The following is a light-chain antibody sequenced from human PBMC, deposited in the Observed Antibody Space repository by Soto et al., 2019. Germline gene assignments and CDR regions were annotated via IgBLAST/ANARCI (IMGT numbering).Light chain of an antibody. Sequence: EIVLTQSPATMSLSPGDRSTLSCRASQSVSSYLAWSQQKHGQAPRLLIYDASNRATGIPVRFSGGGSGTDFTLTISSLEPEDFAFYYCQQRSNWYTFGQGTKLEIK. CDR1: QSVSSY. J-gene: IGKJ2*01. V-gene: IGKV3-11*01. CDR2: DAS. CDR3: QQRSNWYT.